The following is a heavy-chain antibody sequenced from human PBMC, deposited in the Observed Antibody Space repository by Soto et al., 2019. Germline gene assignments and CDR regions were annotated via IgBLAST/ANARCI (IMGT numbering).Heavy chain of an antibody. J-gene: IGHJ6*02. D-gene: IGHD2-8*01. CDR1: GGTFSSYA. V-gene: IGHV1-69*13. CDR2: IIPIFGTA. Sequence: GASVKVSCKASGGTFSSYAISWVRQAPGQGVEWMGGIIPIFGTANYAQKFQGRVTITADESTSTAYMELSSLRSEDTAVYYCARLYGDSYYYYYYGMDVWGQGTTVTVSS. CDR3: ARLYGDSYYYYYYGMDV.